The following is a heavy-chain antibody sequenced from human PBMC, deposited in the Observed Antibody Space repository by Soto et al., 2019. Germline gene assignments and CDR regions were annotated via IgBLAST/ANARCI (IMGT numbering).Heavy chain of an antibody. D-gene: IGHD3-22*01. Sequence: ASVKVSCKASGYTFTGYYMHWVRQAPGQGLEWMGWINPNSGGTNYAQKFQGRVTMTRDTSISTAYMELSRLRSDDTAVYYCARDQGDYYDSSGYYTQHWDQGTLVTVSS. J-gene: IGHJ1*01. CDR2: INPNSGGT. CDR1: GYTFTGYY. CDR3: ARDQGDYYDSSGYYTQH. V-gene: IGHV1-2*02.